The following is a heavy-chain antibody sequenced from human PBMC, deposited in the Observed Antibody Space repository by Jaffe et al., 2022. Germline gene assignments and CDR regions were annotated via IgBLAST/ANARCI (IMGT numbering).Heavy chain of an antibody. CDR2: ISGSGGST. CDR1: GFTFSSYA. CDR3: ARVPAAIDYYYYMDV. D-gene: IGHD2-2*01. V-gene: IGHV3-23*01. J-gene: IGHJ6*03. Sequence: EVQLLESGGGLVQPGGSLRLSCAASGFTFSSYAMSWVRQAPGKGLEWVSAISGSGGSTYYADSVKGRFTISRDNSKNTLYLQMNSLRAEDTAVYYCARVPAAIDYYYYMDVWGKGTTVTVSS.